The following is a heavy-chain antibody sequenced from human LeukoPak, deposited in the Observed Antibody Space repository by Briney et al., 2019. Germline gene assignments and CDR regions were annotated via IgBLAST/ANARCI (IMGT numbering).Heavy chain of an antibody. CDR1: GASISSYY. Sequence: SETLSLTCTVSGASISSYYWTWIRQPAGKGLEWIGRIYTSGSTNYNPSLKSRVTMSVDTSKNQFSLKLTSVTAADTAVYFCARNRYYYGSGSYGVPNWFDPWGQGTLVTVSS. D-gene: IGHD3-10*01. CDR3: ARNRYYYGSGSYGVPNWFDP. CDR2: IYTSGST. V-gene: IGHV4-4*07. J-gene: IGHJ5*02.